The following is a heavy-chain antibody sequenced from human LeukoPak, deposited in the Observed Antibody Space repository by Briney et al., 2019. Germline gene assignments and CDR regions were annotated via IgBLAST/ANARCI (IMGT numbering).Heavy chain of an antibody. CDR2: ISSSGSTI. CDR3: ARGVPGYCSGTSCYKDYYYMDV. CDR1: GFTFSSYE. V-gene: IGHV3-48*03. D-gene: IGHD2-2*02. J-gene: IGHJ6*03. Sequence: GGSLRLSCAASGFTFSSYEMNWVRQAPGKGLEWVSYISSSGSTIYYADSVKGRFTISIDNAKNSLYVQMNSLRAEDTAVYYCARGVPGYCSGTSCYKDYYYMDVWGKGTTVTVSS.